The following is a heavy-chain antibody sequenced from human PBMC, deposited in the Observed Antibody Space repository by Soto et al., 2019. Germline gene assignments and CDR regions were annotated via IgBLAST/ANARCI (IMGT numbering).Heavy chain of an antibody. D-gene: IGHD2-21*02. CDR3: ARPNLAYCGGDCSNRRNYYYYYGMDV. Sequence: SETLSLTCTVSGGSISSSIYYWGWIRQPPGKGLERIGSIYYSGSTYYNPSLKSRVTISVDTSKNQFSLKLSSVTAADTAVYYCARPNLAYCGGDCSNRRNYYYYYGMDVWGQGTTVTVSS. J-gene: IGHJ6*02. V-gene: IGHV4-39*01. CDR2: IYYSGST. CDR1: GGSISSSIYY.